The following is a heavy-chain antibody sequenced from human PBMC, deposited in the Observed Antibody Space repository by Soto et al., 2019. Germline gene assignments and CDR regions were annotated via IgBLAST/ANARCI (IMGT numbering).Heavy chain of an antibody. CDR3: ARDDSSGYYSGDAFDI. V-gene: IGHV4-31*03. J-gene: IGHJ3*02. CDR2: IYYSGST. D-gene: IGHD3-22*01. Sequence: SETLSLTCTVSGGSISSGGYYWSWIRQHPGKGLEWIGYIYYSGSTYYNPSLKSRVTISVDTSKNQSSLKLSSVTAADTAVYYCARDDSSGYYSGDAFDIWGQGTMVTVS. CDR1: GGSISSGGYY.